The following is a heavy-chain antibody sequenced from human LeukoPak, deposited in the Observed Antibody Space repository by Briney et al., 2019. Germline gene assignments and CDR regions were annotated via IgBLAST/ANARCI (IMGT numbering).Heavy chain of an antibody. D-gene: IGHD3-10*01. CDR3: AREYGSEKDNWFDP. CDR1: GFTFSSYA. V-gene: IGHV3-23*03. CDR2: IYSGGSI. Sequence: GWSLRLSCAASGFTFSSYAMSWVRQAPGNGLEWASVIYSGGSIYLEASVKGRFTISRDNSKNTLYLQMYSLRAEDTAVYYCAREYGSEKDNWFDPWGQGTLVTVSS. J-gene: IGHJ5*02.